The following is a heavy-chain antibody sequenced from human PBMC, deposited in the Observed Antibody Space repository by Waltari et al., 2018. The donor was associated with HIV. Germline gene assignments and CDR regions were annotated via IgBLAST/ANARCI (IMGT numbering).Heavy chain of an antibody. CDR1: GGSFSGYY. D-gene: IGHD6-13*01. CDR2: INHSGST. J-gene: IGHJ5*02. V-gene: IGHV4-34*01. Sequence: HVQLQQWGAGLLKPSGTLSLTCAVYGGSFSGYYWSWIRQPPGKGLEWIGEINHSGSTNYNPSLKSRVTISVDTSKNQFSLKLSSVTAADTAVYYCARGGVYSSSWYEWFDPWGQGTLVTVSS. CDR3: ARGGVYSSSWYEWFDP.